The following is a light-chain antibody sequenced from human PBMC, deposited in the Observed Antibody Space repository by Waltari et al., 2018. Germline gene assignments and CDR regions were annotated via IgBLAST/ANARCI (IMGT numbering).Light chain of an antibody. CDR1: QSIIDY. Sequence: DIQMTQSPSSLSASVGDRVTITCRASQSIIDYLNWYQQKPGKAPKLLIYGASSLQSGVPSRFSGSGSGTDFTLTISSLQPDDFATYFCQQSYSAPWTFGQGTKVEIK. CDR2: GAS. CDR3: QQSYSAPWT. V-gene: IGKV1-39*01. J-gene: IGKJ1*01.